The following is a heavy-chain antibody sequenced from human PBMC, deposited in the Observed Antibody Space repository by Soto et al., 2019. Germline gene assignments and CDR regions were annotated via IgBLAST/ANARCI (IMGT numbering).Heavy chain of an antibody. CDR2: IYYSGST. J-gene: IGHJ6*02. V-gene: IGHV4-59*01. D-gene: IGHD3-10*01. CDR1: AGSLSSYY. CDR3: ARAGGYYGSGSYYPLDYYYGRDG. Sequence: PSGTLSLTCPVSAGSLSSYYWSWIRPPPGRGLEWIGYIYYSGSTNYNPSLKSRVTISVDTSKNQFSLKLSSVTAADTAVYYCARAGGYYGSGSYYPLDYYYGRDGWGQGTTVTVS.